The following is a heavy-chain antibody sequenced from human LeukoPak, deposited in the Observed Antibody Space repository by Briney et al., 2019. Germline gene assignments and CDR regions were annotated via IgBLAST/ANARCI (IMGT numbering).Heavy chain of an antibody. Sequence: GGSLRLSCAASGFTFSDYSMNWVRQTPRKGLEWVSSISSSSSYIYYADSVKGRFTISRDNAKNSLYLQMNSLRAEDTAVYYCATRYCSTTNCYAFDYWGQGTLVTVSS. CDR1: GFTFSDYS. D-gene: IGHD2-2*01. V-gene: IGHV3-21*01. CDR3: ATRYCSTTNCYAFDY. J-gene: IGHJ4*02. CDR2: ISSSSSYI.